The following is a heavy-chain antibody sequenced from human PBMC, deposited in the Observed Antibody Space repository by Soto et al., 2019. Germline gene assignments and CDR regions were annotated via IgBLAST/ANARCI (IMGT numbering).Heavy chain of an antibody. D-gene: IGHD5-12*01. CDR3: ARDKGGYDYSYYYYYMYV. Sequence: GASERVSCKASGYNFTSYSISCVRQAPGQGLEWMRWISAYNGNTNYAQKLQGGVTMTTDASTSTAYMELRSLRSDDTAVYYCARDKGGYDYSYYYYYMYVWGEGTTVTVSS. CDR1: GYNFTSYS. J-gene: IGHJ6*03. V-gene: IGHV1-18*01. CDR2: ISAYNGNT.